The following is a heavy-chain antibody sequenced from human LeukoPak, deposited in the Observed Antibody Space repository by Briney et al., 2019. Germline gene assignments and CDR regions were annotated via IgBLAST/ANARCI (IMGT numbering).Heavy chain of an antibody. CDR3: ARGGYYDSSGHAFDI. CDR1: GGSISSYY. Sequence: SETLSLTCTVSGGSISSYYWSWIRQPPGKGLEWIGYIYYSGSTNYNPSLKSRVTISVDTSKNQFSLKLSSVTAADTAVYYCARGGYYDSSGHAFDIWGQGTMATVSS. CDR2: IYYSGST. V-gene: IGHV4-59*01. J-gene: IGHJ3*02. D-gene: IGHD3-22*01.